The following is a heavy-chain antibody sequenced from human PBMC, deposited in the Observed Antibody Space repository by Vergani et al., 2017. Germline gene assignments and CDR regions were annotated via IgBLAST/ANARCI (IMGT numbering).Heavy chain of an antibody. CDR2: IQYDGSDI. D-gene: IGHD3-10*01. V-gene: IGHV3-30*02. Sequence: QVQLVESGGGVVQPGGSLRLSCVASGFSVSNSGMHWVRQTPGKGLEWVAFIQYDGSDIFYADFVEGRFTISRDNSKNSRYLQMRSLRFDDTAVYYGANEGYANRSRGWLDNWGQGALVTVSS. J-gene: IGHJ4*02. CDR1: GFSVSNSG. CDR3: ANEGYANRSRGWLDN.